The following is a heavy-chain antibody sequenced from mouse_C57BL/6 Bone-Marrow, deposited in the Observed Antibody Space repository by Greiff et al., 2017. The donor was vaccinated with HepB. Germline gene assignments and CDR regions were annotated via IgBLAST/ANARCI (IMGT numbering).Heavy chain of an antibody. J-gene: IGHJ2*01. V-gene: IGHV1-82*01. D-gene: IGHD1-1*01. Sequence: VQLVESGPELVKPGASVKISCKASGYAFSSSWMNWVKQRPGKGLEWIGRIYPGDGDTNYNGKFKGKATLTADKSSSTAYMQLSSLTSEDSAVYFCARSGSITTVPLDYWGQGTTLTVSS. CDR2: IYPGDGDT. CDR3: ARSGSITTVPLDY. CDR1: GYAFSSSW.